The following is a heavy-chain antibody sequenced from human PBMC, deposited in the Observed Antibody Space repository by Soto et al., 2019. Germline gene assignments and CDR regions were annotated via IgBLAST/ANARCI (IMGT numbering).Heavy chain of an antibody. CDR1: GGSISSSY. CDR2: IYYSGST. V-gene: IGHV4-59*01. CDR3: ARERRDGYKHYFDY. Sequence: QVQLQESGPGLVKPSETLSLMCTVSGGSISSSYWSWIRQPPGKGLEWIGYIYYSGSTNYNPSLKSRVTISVDTSKNQCSLKLSSVTAADTAVYYCARERRDGYKHYFDYWGQGTLVTVSS. J-gene: IGHJ4*02. D-gene: IGHD5-12*01.